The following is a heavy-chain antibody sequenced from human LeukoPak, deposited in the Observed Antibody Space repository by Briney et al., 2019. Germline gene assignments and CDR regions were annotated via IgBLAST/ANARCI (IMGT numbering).Heavy chain of an antibody. CDR2: SNPNSGGT. D-gene: IGHD3-16*01. CDR3: ARSTGTTFGFSDY. V-gene: IGHV1-2*06. Sequence: ASVKVSCKASVYIFTGYYMHWVRQAPGQGLEWMGRSNPNSGGTNYAQKFQGRVTMTRDPSISTAYMELSRLRSDDTAVYYCARSTGTTFGFSDYWGQGTLVTVSS. J-gene: IGHJ4*02. CDR1: VYIFTGYY.